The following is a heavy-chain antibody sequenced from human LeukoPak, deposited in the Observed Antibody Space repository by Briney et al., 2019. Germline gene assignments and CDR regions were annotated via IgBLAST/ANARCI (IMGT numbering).Heavy chain of an antibody. CDR2: IYSGGST. V-gene: IGHV3-66*01. CDR3: ARGTYLFYYYGMDV. CDR1: GFTVSSNY. Sequence: PGGSLRLSCAASGFTVSSNYMSWVRQAPGKGLEWVSVIYSGGSTYYADSVKGRFTTSRDNSKNTLYLQMNSLRAEDTAVYYCARGTYLFYYYGMDVWGQGTTVTVSS. J-gene: IGHJ6*02.